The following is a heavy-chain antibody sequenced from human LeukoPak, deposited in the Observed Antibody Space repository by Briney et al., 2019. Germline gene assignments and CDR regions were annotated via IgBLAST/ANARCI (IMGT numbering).Heavy chain of an antibody. CDR2: ISSSSSYI. V-gene: IGHV3-21*01. CDR1: GFTFSSYS. Sequence: PGGSLRLSCAASGFTFSSYSMNWVLQAPGKGLEWASSISSSSSYIYYADSVKGRFTISRDNAKNSLYLQMNSLRAEDTAVYYCASIMAVAGTDYWGQGTLVTVSS. CDR3: ASIMAVAGTDY. D-gene: IGHD6-19*01. J-gene: IGHJ4*02.